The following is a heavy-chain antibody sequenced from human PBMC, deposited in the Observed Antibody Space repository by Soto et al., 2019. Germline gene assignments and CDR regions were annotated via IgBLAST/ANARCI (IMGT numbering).Heavy chain of an antibody. J-gene: IGHJ6*02. CDR2: IYYSGST. Sequence: SETLSVTCTVSGGSISSYYWSWIRQPPGKGLEWIGYIYYSGSTNYNPSLKSRVTISVDTSKNQFSLKLSSVTAADTAVYYCARESDAYHYYGMDVWGQGTTVTVSS. V-gene: IGHV4-59*01. D-gene: IGHD2-21*01. CDR3: ARESDAYHYYGMDV. CDR1: GGSISSYY.